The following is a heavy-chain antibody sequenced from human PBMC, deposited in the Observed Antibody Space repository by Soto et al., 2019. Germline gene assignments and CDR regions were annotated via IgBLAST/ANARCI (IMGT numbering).Heavy chain of an antibody. J-gene: IGHJ6*03. V-gene: IGHV3-21*01. CDR3: ARDFVNGYYHYMDV. CDR2: ISSSSSYI. Sequence: GGSLRLSCAASGFTFSSYSMNWVRQAPGKGLEWVSSISSSSSYIYYADSVKGRFTISRDNAKNSLYLQMNSLRAEDTAVYYCARDFVNGYYHYMDVWGKGTTVTVSS. CDR1: GFTFSSYS.